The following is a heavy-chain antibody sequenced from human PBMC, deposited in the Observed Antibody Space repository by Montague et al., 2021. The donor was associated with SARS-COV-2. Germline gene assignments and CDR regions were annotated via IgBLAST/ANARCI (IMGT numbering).Heavy chain of an antibody. V-gene: IGHV4-39*01. J-gene: IGHJ3*02. Sequence: SETLSLTCTVSGGSISSSSYYWGWIRQPPGKGLEWIGSIYYSGSTYYNPSLKSRVTISVDTSKNQFSLKLSSVTAADTAVYYCATYYDILTGYYIGAFDIWDQGTMVTVSS. CDR2: IYYSGST. CDR1: GGSISSSSYY. CDR3: ATYYDILTGYYIGAFDI. D-gene: IGHD3-9*01.